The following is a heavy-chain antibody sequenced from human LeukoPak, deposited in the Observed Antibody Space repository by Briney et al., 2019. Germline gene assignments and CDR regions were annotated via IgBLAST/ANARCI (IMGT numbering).Heavy chain of an antibody. Sequence: SQTLSLTCTVSGGSISSDIYYWSWIRQPAGKGLEWIGRIYMSGNTNYNLSLKSRLTISVNTSKNQFSLKLSSVTAADTAVYYCAGTRRYCSGGSCYNWFDPWGQGTLVTVSS. CDR1: GGSISSDIYY. CDR2: IYMSGNT. V-gene: IGHV4-61*02. CDR3: AGTRRYCSGGSCYNWFDP. J-gene: IGHJ5*02. D-gene: IGHD2-15*01.